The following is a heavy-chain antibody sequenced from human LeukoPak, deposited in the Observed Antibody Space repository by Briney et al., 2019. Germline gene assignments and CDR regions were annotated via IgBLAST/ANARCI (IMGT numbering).Heavy chain of an antibody. V-gene: IGHV1-18*01. CDR2: ISAYNGDT. CDR3: ARDPSNSSGRYVLFDY. CDR1: GYTFTRYG. J-gene: IGHJ4*02. Sequence: ASVKVSCKASGYTFTRYGISWVRQAPGQGLEWMGWISAYNGDTNYAQNFQGRVTMTTDTSTSTAYMELRSLGSDDTAVYYCARDPSNSSGRYVLFDYWGQGTLVIVSS. D-gene: IGHD6-19*01.